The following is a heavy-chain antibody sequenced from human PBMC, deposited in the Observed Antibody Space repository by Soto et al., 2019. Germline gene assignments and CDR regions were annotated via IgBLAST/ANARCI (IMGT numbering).Heavy chain of an antibody. CDR2: ISPHNGNT. CDR3: ARDTSNSFDY. J-gene: IGHJ4*02. D-gene: IGHD2-2*01. CDR1: GYTFNTYF. V-gene: IGHV1-18*01. Sequence: HVQLVQSGGELKKPGASGKVYCNTSGYTFNTYFITWVRQAPGQGLEWMGWISPHNGNTNYAEKFQGRVTKTTDTITTTAYMELRNLRFDHTTVYYCARDTSNSFDYWGQGTLFPVSS.